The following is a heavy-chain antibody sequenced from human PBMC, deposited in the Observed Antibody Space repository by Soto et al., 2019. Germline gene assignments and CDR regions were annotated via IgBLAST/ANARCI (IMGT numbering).Heavy chain of an antibody. CDR3: AGRYCPNGVCYTNFYYYIDI. Sequence: EVQLLESGGGLVQPGGSLRLSCAASGFSFSTYAMTWVRQAPGKGLEWVSTITPSGGNTYYADSVKVRFTITRDKSENTLFLHMNSLRAEDTAVDYCAGRYCPNGVCYTNFYYYIDIWGEGTSVTVSS. CDR2: ITPSGGNT. CDR1: GFSFSTYA. J-gene: IGHJ6*03. D-gene: IGHD2-8*01. V-gene: IGHV3-23*01.